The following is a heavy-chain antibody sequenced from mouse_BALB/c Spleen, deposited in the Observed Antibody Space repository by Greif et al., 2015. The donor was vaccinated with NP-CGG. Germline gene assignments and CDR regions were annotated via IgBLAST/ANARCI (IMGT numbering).Heavy chain of an antibody. V-gene: IGHV1-14*01. J-gene: IGHJ3*01. Sequence: EVQLQQSGPELVKPGASVKMSCKASGYTFTSYVMHWVKQKPGQGLEWIGYINPYNDGTKYNEKFKGKATLTSDKSSSXAYMELSSLTSEDSAVYYCAREENYYCGSSGAWFAYWGQGTLVTVSA. D-gene: IGHD1-1*01. CDR2: INPYNDGT. CDR3: AREENYYCGSSGAWFAY. CDR1: GYTFTSYV.